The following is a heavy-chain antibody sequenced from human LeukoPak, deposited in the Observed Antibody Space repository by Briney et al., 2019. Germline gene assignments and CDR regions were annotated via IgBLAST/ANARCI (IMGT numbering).Heavy chain of an antibody. Sequence: ASVKVSCKASGYTFTSYGISWVRQAPGQGLEWMGWMNPNSGNTGYAQKFQGRVTMTRNTSISTAYMELSSLRSEDTAVYYCARGLSYYGSGSYYKGHPYYYYYGMDVWGQGTTVTVSS. J-gene: IGHJ6*02. CDR3: ARGLSYYGSGSYYKGHPYYYYYGMDV. CDR2: MNPNSGNT. D-gene: IGHD3-10*01. CDR1: GYTFTSYG. V-gene: IGHV1-8*02.